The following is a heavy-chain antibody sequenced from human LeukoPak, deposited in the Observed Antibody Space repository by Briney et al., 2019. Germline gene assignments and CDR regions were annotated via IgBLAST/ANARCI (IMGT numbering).Heavy chain of an antibody. Sequence: GASVKVSCKASGYTFTDYYIHWVRQAPGQGLEWMGWINPDTGATNFAQKFLGRVTLTRDTSITTAYMEVNSLTSDDTAVYYCARDRVERPYYYDSSGYYGWWFDPWGQGTLVTVSS. CDR3: ARDRVERPYYYDSSGYYGWWFDP. CDR1: GYTFTDYY. D-gene: IGHD3-22*01. CDR2: INPDTGAT. J-gene: IGHJ5*02. V-gene: IGHV1-2*02.